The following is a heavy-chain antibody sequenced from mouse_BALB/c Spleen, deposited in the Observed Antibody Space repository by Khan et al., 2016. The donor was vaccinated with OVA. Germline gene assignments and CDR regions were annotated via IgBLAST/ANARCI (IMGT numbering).Heavy chain of an antibody. CDR1: GYTFTSYY. V-gene: IGHV1S81*02. D-gene: IGHD2-2*01. CDR2: INPSSGGT. J-gene: IGHJ3*01. CDR3: SRSGYGSFAY. Sequence: QVQLKQSGAELVKPGASVRLSCKASGYTFTSYYLYWVKQRPGQGLEWIGDINPSSGGTNFNETFKSKATLTVDKSSSTAYIQLNSLTSEDSAVYYCSRSGYGSFAYWGQGTLVTVSA.